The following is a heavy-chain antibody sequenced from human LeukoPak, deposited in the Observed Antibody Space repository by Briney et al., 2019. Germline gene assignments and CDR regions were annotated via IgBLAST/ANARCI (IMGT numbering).Heavy chain of an antibody. J-gene: IGHJ4*02. V-gene: IGHV4-30-4*01. Sequence: SETLSLTCTVSGGSISSGVYYWGWIRQPPGKGLECIGYIYSSGITYYNPSLKNRIRISVYTSKYQFSMKLSSVTAAETAVHYCAVGGSSGSWHLGSWGQGNLVTVSS. CDR3: AVGGSSGSWHLGS. CDR2: IYSSGIT. CDR1: GGSISSGVYY. D-gene: IGHD6-13*01.